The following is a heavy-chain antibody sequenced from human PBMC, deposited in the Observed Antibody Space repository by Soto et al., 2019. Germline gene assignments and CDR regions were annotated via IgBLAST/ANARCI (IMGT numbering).Heavy chain of an antibody. D-gene: IGHD6-19*01. V-gene: IGHV3-33*01. Sequence: QVQLVESGGGVVQPGRSLRLSCAASGFTFSSYGMHWVRQAPGKGLEWVAVIWYDGSNKYYADSVKGRFTISRDNSKNTLYLQMNSLRAEDTAVYYCARDNYGYSSGWDAFDIWGQGTMVTVSS. CDR1: GFTFSSYG. CDR3: ARDNYGYSSGWDAFDI. CDR2: IWYDGSNK. J-gene: IGHJ3*02.